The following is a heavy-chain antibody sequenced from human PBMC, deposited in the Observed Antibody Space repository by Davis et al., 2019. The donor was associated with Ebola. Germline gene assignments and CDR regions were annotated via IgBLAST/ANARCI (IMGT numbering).Heavy chain of an antibody. D-gene: IGHD6-13*01. CDR2: ISYDGSNK. J-gene: IGHJ4*02. Sequence: PGGSLRLSCAASGFTFSSYAMHWVRQAPGKGLEWVAVISYDGSNKYYADSVKGRFTISRDNSKNTLYLQMNSLRAEDTALYYCARRAQQLADCWGQGTLVTVSS. CDR1: GFTFSSYA. V-gene: IGHV3-30-3*01. CDR3: ARRAQQLADC.